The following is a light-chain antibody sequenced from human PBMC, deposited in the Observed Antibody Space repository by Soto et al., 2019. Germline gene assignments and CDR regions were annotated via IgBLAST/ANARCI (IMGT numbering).Light chain of an antibody. CDR2: DAS. CDR3: QQYDNLHT. J-gene: IGKJ5*01. CDR1: QDISNY. V-gene: IGKV1-33*01. Sequence: DIQMTQSPSSLSASVGDRVTITCQASQDISNYLNWYQQKSGKAPKLLIYDASNLETGVPSRFSGSGSGTDFTFTISSLQPEDIATYYCQQYDNLHTFGQGTRLAIK.